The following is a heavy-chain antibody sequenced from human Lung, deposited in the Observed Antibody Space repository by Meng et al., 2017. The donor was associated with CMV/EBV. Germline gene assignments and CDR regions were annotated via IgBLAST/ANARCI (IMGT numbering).Heavy chain of an antibody. D-gene: IGHD3-16*01. V-gene: IGHV3-23*03. J-gene: IGHJ6*02. CDR2: IYSGGSST. CDR3: ARGGGGGMDV. Sequence: GESLKISCAASGFTFSSYAMSWVRQAPGKGLEWVSVIYSGGSSTYYADSVKGRFTISRDNSKNTLYLQMNSLRAEDTAVYYCARGGGGGMDVWGQGTTVTVSS. CDR1: GFTFSSYA.